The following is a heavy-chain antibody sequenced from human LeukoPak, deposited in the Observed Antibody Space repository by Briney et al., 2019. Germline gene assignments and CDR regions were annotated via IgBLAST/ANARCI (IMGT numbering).Heavy chain of an antibody. V-gene: IGHV3-21*01. J-gene: IGHJ4*02. D-gene: IGHD1-26*01. CDR3: ARGREGIVGATTGYFDY. CDR2: ISSSSSYI. Sequence: GGSLRLSCAASGFTFSSYSMNWVRQAPGKGLEGVSSISSSSSYIYYAGSVKGRFTISSDNAKRSLYLQMNSLRAEDTAVYYCARGREGIVGATTGYFDYWGQGTLVTVSS. CDR1: GFTFSSYS.